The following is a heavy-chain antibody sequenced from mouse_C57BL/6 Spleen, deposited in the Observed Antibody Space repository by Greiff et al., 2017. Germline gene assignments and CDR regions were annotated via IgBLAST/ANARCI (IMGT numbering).Heavy chain of an antibody. Sequence: EVHLVESGGDLVKPGGSLKLSCAASGFTFSSYGMSWVRQTPDKRLEWVATISSGGSYTYYPDSVKGRFTISRDNAKNTLYLQMSSLKSEDTAMYYCARSYGSSYDAMDYWGQGTSVTVSS. CDR1: GFTFSSYG. V-gene: IGHV5-6*01. D-gene: IGHD1-1*01. CDR3: ARSYGSSYDAMDY. CDR2: ISSGGSYT. J-gene: IGHJ4*01.